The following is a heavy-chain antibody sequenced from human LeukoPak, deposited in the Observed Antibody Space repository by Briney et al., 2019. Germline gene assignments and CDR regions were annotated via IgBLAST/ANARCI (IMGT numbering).Heavy chain of an antibody. D-gene: IGHD1-26*01. CDR1: GYTFTDFY. Sequence: GASVKVSCKASGYTFTDFYMNWVRQAPGQGLEWMGWINPNSGGTNYAQKFQGRVTMTRDTSISTDYMELSRLRSDDTAVYYCARVRWELSSGFEYWGQGTLVTVSS. CDR3: ARVRWELSSGFEY. CDR2: INPNSGGT. J-gene: IGHJ4*02. V-gene: IGHV1-2*02.